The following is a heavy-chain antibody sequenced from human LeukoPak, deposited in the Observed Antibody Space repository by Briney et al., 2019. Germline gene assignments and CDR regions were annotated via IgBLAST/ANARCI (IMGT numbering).Heavy chain of an antibody. J-gene: IGHJ5*02. V-gene: IGHV4-30-2*01. CDR3: ARELWFANAPGSWLDP. Sequence: SETLSLTCAVSGGPISSHSWSWIRQPPGKGLEWIGYIFHTGSTFYNPSLKSRVTISVDNSKNQFSLRLSSVTAADTAVYYCARELWFANAPGSWLDPWGQGTLVTVSS. CDR1: GGPISSHS. CDR2: IFHTGST. D-gene: IGHD3-10*01.